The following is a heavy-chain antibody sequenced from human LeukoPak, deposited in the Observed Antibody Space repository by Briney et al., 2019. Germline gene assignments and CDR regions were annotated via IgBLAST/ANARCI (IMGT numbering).Heavy chain of an antibody. V-gene: IGHV1-8*03. CDR1: GYTFTSYD. J-gene: IGHJ3*02. CDR3: ARDISLSLGELTGAFDI. Sequence: ASVKVSCKASGYTFTSYDINWVRQATGQGLEWMGWMNPNSGNTGYAQKFQGRVTITRNTSISTAYMELSSLRSEDSAVYYCARDISLSLGELTGAFDIWGQGTMVTVSS. CDR2: MNPNSGNT. D-gene: IGHD3-16*01.